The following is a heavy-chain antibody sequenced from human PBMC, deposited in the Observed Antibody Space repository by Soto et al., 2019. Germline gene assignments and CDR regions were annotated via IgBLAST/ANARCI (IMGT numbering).Heavy chain of an antibody. Sequence: GASVKVSCKASGYTFTGYYMHWVRQAPGQGLEWMGWINPNSGGTNYAQKFQGWVTMTRDTSISTAYMELSRLRSDDTAVYYCARGGDSSGWYEDWFDPWGQGTLVTVSS. V-gene: IGHV1-2*04. CDR3: ARGGDSSGWYEDWFDP. D-gene: IGHD6-19*01. CDR1: GYTFTGYY. J-gene: IGHJ5*02. CDR2: INPNSGGT.